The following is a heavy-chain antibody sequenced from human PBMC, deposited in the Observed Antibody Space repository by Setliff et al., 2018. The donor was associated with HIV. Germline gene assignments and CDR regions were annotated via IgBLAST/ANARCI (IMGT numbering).Heavy chain of an antibody. CDR2: ISSDSNYK. J-gene: IGHJ3*02. V-gene: IGHV3-21*01. CDR1: GGTFDNYP. Sequence: SCKSSGGTFDNYPINWVRQAPGKGLEWVSSISSDSNYKHYADSVKGRFTIFRDNAKKLLYLQMNSLRVDDTAVYYCVSGGWGYAFDMWGQGTMVTVSS. CDR3: VSGGWGYAFDM. D-gene: IGHD6-19*01.